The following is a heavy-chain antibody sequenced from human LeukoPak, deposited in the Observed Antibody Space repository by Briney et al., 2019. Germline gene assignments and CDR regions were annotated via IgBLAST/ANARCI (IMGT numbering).Heavy chain of an antibody. J-gene: IGHJ4*02. CDR2: ISWNSGSI. D-gene: IGHD3-3*01. CDR3: AKDITIFGVVTYYFDY. V-gene: IGHV3-9*01. CDR1: GFTLDDYA. Sequence: GRSLRLSCAASGFTLDDYAMHWVRQAPGKGLEWVSGISWNSGSIGYADSVKGRFTISRDNAKNSLYLQMNSLRAEDTALYYCAKDITIFGVVTYYFDYWGQGTLVTVSS.